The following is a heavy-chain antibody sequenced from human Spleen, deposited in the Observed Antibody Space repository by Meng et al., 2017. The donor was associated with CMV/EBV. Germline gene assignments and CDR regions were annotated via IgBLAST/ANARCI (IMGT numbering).Heavy chain of an antibody. J-gene: IGHJ4*02. CDR2: ISGSGGST. Sequence: EVQLLESGGGWVQHVGCLRLSCAASGLTFSSYAMSWVRQAPGKGLEWVSAISGSGGSTYYADSVKGRFTISRDNSKNTLYLQMNSLRAEDTAVYYCAKALQGPGLFDYWGQGTLVTVSS. D-gene: IGHD3-9*01. V-gene: IGHV3-23*01. CDR3: AKALQGPGLFDY. CDR1: GLTFSSYA.